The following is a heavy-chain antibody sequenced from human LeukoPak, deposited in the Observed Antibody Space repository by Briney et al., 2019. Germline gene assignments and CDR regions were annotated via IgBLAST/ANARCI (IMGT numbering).Heavy chain of an antibody. CDR2: ISGSGVST. CDR3: ANDRNYDILTGYFDY. V-gene: IGHV3-23*01. CDR1: GFTFSSYA. Sequence: PGGSLRLSCAASGFTFSSYAMRWVRQAPGKGLEWVSAISGSGVSTYYADSVKGRFTISRDNSKNTLYLQMNSLRAEDTAVYYCANDRNYDILTGYFDYWGQGTLVTVSS. J-gene: IGHJ4*02. D-gene: IGHD3-9*01.